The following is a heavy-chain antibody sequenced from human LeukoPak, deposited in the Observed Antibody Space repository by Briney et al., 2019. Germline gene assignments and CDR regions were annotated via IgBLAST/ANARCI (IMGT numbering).Heavy chain of an antibody. CDR3: ARGRRYSSSWVDY. Sequence: KPSETLSLTCAVYGGTFSGYYWSWIRQPPGKGLEWIGEINHSGSTNYNPSLKSRVTISVDTSKNQFSLKLSSVTAADTAVYYCARGRRYSSSWVDYWGQGTLVTVSS. CDR2: INHSGST. V-gene: IGHV4-34*01. CDR1: GGTFSGYY. D-gene: IGHD6-13*01. J-gene: IGHJ4*02.